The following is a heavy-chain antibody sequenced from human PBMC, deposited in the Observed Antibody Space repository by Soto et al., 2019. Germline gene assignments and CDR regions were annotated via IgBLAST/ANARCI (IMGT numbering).Heavy chain of an antibody. D-gene: IGHD3-16*02. Sequence: GGSLRLSCAASGFTVSSNYMCWVRQAPGKGLEWVSVIYSGGSTYYADSAKGRFTISRDNSKNTLYLQMNSLRAEDTAVYYCARDNRELSPNWFDPWGQGTLVTVSS. CDR1: GFTVSSNY. CDR2: IYSGGST. V-gene: IGHV3-53*01. J-gene: IGHJ5*02. CDR3: ARDNRELSPNWFDP.